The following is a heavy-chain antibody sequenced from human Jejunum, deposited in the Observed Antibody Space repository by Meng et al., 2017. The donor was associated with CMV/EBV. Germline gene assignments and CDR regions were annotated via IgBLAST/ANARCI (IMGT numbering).Heavy chain of an antibody. V-gene: IGHV3-23*01. CDR1: FAVRGYA. Sequence: FAVRGYAKNWIREGPGKGMGWVSGLSGSGGSTYYADSVKGRFTITRDNYKNTLYLQMNSLRAADTAVYYCAKDRYSYDSSGYHGVDYWGQGTLVTVSS. CDR3: AKDRYSYDSSGYHGVDY. D-gene: IGHD3-22*01. J-gene: IGHJ4*02. CDR2: LSGSGGST.